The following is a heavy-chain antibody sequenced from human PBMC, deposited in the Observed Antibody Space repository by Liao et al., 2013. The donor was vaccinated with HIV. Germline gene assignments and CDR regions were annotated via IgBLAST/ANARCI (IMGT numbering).Heavy chain of an antibody. D-gene: IGHD3-22*01. Sequence: QVQLQQWGAGLLKPSETLSLTCAVYGGSFSGYYWSWIRQSPGKGLEWIGEINHSGNTNYNPSLKSRVTISVDTSKNQFSLNLISVTAADTAVYYCARAKRINTHVALQKTSGYFDYWGQGTLVTVSS. CDR1: GGSFSGYY. J-gene: IGHJ4*02. V-gene: IGHV4-34*02. CDR3: ARAKRINTHVALQKTSGYFDY. CDR2: INHSGNT.